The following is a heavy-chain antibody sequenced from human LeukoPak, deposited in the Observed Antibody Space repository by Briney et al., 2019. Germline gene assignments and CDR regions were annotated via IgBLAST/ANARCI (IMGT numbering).Heavy chain of an antibody. CDR2: INPYGTEK. CDR3: SGRDSSRSPRAC. V-gene: IGHV3-7*01. D-gene: IGHD2-2*01. Sequence: GGSLRLSCAASGLTFTDFWMNWVRLAPGRGLEWLANINPYGTEKYYVDSVKGRFAISRDNAKNEVYLEMNSLRAEDTGVYYCSGRDSSRSPRACWDQGALVSVSS. J-gene: IGHJ4*02. CDR1: GLTFTDFW.